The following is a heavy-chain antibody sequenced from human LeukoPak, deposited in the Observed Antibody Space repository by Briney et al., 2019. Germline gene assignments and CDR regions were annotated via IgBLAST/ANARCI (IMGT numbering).Heavy chain of an antibody. CDR2: IYYSGST. CDR1: GGSISSYS. CDR3: ARGINGAKWLVPYYFDY. J-gene: IGHJ4*01. D-gene: IGHD6-19*01. V-gene: IGHV4-59*12. Sequence: SETLSLTCTVSGGSISSYSWSWIRQPPGKGLEWIGYIYYSGSTNYNPSLKSRVTISVDTSKSLFSLKLSSVTAADTAVYYCARGINGAKWLVPYYFDYWGHGTLVTVSS.